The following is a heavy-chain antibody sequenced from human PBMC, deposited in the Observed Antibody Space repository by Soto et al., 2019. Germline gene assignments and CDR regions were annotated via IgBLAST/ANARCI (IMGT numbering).Heavy chain of an antibody. D-gene: IGHD2-2*01. Sequence: QVQLQESGPGLVKPSQTLSLTCTVSGGSISRGGSYWGWIRQPPGKGLEWIGYIYYSGNTILNPSLRSRVTLSVDTSKNQFSLNLSSVTAADTAVYYCVRYCSTTKCPFDYWGQGTLVTVSS. CDR3: VRYCSTTKCPFDY. CDR1: GGSISRGGSY. CDR2: IYYSGNT. V-gene: IGHV4-30-4*01. J-gene: IGHJ4*02.